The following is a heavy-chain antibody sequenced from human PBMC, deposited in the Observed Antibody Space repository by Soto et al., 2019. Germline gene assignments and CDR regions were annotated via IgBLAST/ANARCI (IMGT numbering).Heavy chain of an antibody. CDR1: GGSFSGYY. CDR2: INHSGST. J-gene: IGHJ3*02. Sequence: QVQLQQWGAGLLKPSETLSLTCAVYGGSFSGYYWSWIRQPPGKGLEWIGEINHSGSTNYNPSLKSRVTRTVDTSKSQFSLKLSSVTAADTAVYDCARGLSGWLIRAFEIWGQGTMVTVSS. D-gene: IGHD6-19*01. V-gene: IGHV4-34*01. CDR3: ARGLSGWLIRAFEI.